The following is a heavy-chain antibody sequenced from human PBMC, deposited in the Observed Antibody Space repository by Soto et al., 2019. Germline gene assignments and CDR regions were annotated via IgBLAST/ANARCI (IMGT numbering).Heavy chain of an antibody. CDR3: TTGSPNYYDSSGYGFDY. CDR2: IKSKTVGGTT. D-gene: IGHD3-22*01. V-gene: IGHV3-15*07. J-gene: IGHJ4*02. CDR1: GFTFSNAW. Sequence: EVQLVESGGGLVKPGGSLRLSCAASGFTFSNAWMNWVRQAPGKGLEWVGRIKSKTVGGTTDYAAPVKGRFTISRDDSKNTLYLQMNSLKTEDTAVYYCTTGSPNYYDSSGYGFDYWGQGTLVTVSS.